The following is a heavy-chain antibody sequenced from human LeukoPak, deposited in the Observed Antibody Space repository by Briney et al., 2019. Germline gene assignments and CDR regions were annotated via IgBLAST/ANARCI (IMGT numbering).Heavy chain of an antibody. V-gene: IGHV4-59*08. Sequence: LETLSLTCTVSGGSNYWSWIRQPPGKGLEWIGYIYHSGSTNYNPSLKSRVTISVDTSKNQFSLKLSSVTAADTAVYYCARHRPSGSYSNPLDYWGQGTLVTVSS. J-gene: IGHJ4*02. CDR2: IYHSGST. CDR3: ARHRPSGSYSNPLDY. CDR1: GGSNY. D-gene: IGHD1-26*01.